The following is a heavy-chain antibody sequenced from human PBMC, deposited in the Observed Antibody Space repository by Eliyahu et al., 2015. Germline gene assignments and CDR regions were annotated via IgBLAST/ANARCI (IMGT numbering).Heavy chain of an antibody. Sequence: QVQLQESGPGLVKPSQTLSLTCTVSGGXIXSGSYYWSWIRQPAGKGLEWIGRIYTSGSTNYNPSLKSRVTISVDTSKNQFSLKLSSVTAADTAVYYCARALPYSSEIDYWGQGTLVTVSS. CDR1: GGXIXSGSYY. CDR3: ARALPYSSEIDY. CDR2: IYTSGST. J-gene: IGHJ4*02. V-gene: IGHV4-61*02. D-gene: IGHD6-25*01.